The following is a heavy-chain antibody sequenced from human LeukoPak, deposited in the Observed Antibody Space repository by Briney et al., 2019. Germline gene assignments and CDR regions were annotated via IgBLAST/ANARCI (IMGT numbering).Heavy chain of an antibody. J-gene: IGHJ5*02. Sequence: ASVKVSCEASGYTFTGYFIHWVRQAPGQGLEYMGQINPNTGGTNYAQNFQGRVTMTRDTSISTAYMELSSLRFDDTAIYYCARELRLGNCGLTWGQGALVTVSS. V-gene: IGHV1-2*06. D-gene: IGHD2-21*01. CDR2: INPNTGGT. CDR3: ARELRLGNCGLT. CDR1: GYTFTGYF.